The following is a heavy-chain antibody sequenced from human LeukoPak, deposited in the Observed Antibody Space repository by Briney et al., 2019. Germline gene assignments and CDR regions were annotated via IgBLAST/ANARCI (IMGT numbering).Heavy chain of an antibody. CDR1: GFTFSSYE. CDR2: ISSSGRTI. V-gene: IGHV3-48*03. D-gene: IGHD3-10*01. Sequence: GGSLRLSCAASGFTFSSYEVNWVRQAPGKGLEWVSYISSSGRTIYYADSVKGRFTISRDNAKNSLYLQMNSLRVEDTAVYYCARGVRIRLYQHWGQATLVTVSS. J-gene: IGHJ1*01. CDR3: ARGVRIRLYQH.